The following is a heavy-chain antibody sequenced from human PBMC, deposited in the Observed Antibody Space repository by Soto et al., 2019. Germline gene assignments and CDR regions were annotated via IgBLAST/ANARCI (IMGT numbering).Heavy chain of an antibody. CDR1: GFSLSTSGVG. D-gene: IGHD2-2*01. V-gene: IGHV2-5*01. CDR2: IYCNDDQ. CDR3: GEWVGYCSSTSCYFFDY. J-gene: IGHJ4*02. Sequence: SGPPLVNPTQTLTLICTFSGFSLSTSGVGGGWIRQPPGKALEWLALIYCNDDQLYSPSLKSKHTITMDTSKNQAVLTVTNMDPVDTATYYCGEWVGYCSSTSCYFFDYWGQGTLVTVSS.